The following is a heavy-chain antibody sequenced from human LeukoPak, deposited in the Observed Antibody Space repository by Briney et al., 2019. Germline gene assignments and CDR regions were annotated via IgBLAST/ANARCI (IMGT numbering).Heavy chain of an antibody. CDR3: APFTYGDYVQH. CDR1: GGSISSSSYY. Sequence: PSETLSLTCTVSGGSISSSSYYWGWIRQPPGKGLEWIGSIYYSGGTYYNPSLKSRVTISVDTSKNQFSLKLSSVTAADTAVYYCAPFTYGDYVQHWGQGTLVTVSS. CDR2: IYYSGGT. D-gene: IGHD4-17*01. J-gene: IGHJ1*01. V-gene: IGHV4-39*01.